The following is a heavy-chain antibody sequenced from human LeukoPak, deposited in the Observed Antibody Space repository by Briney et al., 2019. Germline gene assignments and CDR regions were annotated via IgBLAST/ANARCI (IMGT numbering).Heavy chain of an antibody. Sequence: GGSLRLSCAASGFTFSSSAMNWVRQAPGKGLEWVSSISGSGDSTYYADSVKGRFTISRDNSKNTLYLQMNSLRAEDTAIYYWARKESSSWTSRFDPWGQGTLVTVSS. J-gene: IGHJ5*02. CDR1: GFTFSSSA. CDR3: ARKESSSWTSRFDP. V-gene: IGHV3-23*01. CDR2: ISGSGDST. D-gene: IGHD6-13*01.